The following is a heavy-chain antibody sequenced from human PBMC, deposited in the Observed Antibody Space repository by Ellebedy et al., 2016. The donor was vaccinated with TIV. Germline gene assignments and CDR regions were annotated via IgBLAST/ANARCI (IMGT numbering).Heavy chain of an antibody. CDR1: GFTFSGSA. CDR2: IRSKANSYAT. Sequence: PGGSLRLSCAASGFTFSGSAMHWVRQASGKGLEWVGRIRSKANSYATAYAASVKGRFTISRDDSKNTAYLQMNSLKTEDTAEYYGSRQEGATSKWGQGTLVTVSS. CDR3: SRQEGATSK. V-gene: IGHV3-73*01. J-gene: IGHJ4*02. D-gene: IGHD1-26*01.